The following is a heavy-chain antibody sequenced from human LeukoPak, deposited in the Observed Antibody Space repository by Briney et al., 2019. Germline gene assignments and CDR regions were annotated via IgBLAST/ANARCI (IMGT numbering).Heavy chain of an antibody. J-gene: IGHJ6*03. CDR1: GGSFSGYY. Sequence: SETLSLTCAVYGGSFSGYYWSWIRQPPGKGLEWIGEISHSGNSNYNPSLKSRVTISVDTSKNRFSLRLSSLTAADAALYYCARGLNYSDTTGYYPAYMDVWGRGTTVTVSS. CDR3: ARGLNYSDTTGYYPAYMDV. D-gene: IGHD3-22*01. CDR2: ISHSGNS. V-gene: IGHV4-34*01.